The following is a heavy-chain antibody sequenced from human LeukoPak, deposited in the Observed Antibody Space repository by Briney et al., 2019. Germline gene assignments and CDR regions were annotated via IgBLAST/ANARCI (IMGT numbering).Heavy chain of an antibody. Sequence: ASVKVSCKVSGYTLTELSMHWVRQAPGKGLEWMGGFDPEDGETIYAQKFQGRVTMTEDTSTDTAYMELSSLRSEDTAVYYCASGVPVTTLAYYYYGMDVWGQGTTVTVSS. CDR2: FDPEDGET. J-gene: IGHJ6*02. CDR1: GYTLTELS. V-gene: IGHV1-24*01. D-gene: IGHD4-17*01. CDR3: ASGVPVTTLAYYYYGMDV.